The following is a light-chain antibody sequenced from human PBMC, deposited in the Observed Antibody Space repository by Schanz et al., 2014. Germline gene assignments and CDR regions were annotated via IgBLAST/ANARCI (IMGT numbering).Light chain of an antibody. CDR1: QSIANY. CDR2: AAS. Sequence: DIQMTQSPSSLSASVGDRVTITCRASQSIANYLNWYQQKPGKAPKVLIYAASSLQSGVPSRFSGSASGTDFTLTINSLQPEDFATYYCQQAYTFPWTFGQGTKVEIK. CDR3: QQAYTFPWT. V-gene: IGKV1-39*01. J-gene: IGKJ1*01.